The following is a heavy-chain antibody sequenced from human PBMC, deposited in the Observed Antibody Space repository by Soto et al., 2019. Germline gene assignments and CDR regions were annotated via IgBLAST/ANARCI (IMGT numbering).Heavy chain of an antibody. J-gene: IGHJ4*02. V-gene: IGHV3-23*01. D-gene: IGHD2-15*01. Sequence: GGSLRLSCAASGFTFSSYAMSWVRQAPGKGLEWVSAISGSGGSTYYTDSVKGRFIISRDNSKNTLYLQMNSLRAEDTAVYYCASRPYCSGGGCFDYWGRGTLVTVSS. CDR2: ISGSGGST. CDR3: ASRPYCSGGGCFDY. CDR1: GFTFSSYA.